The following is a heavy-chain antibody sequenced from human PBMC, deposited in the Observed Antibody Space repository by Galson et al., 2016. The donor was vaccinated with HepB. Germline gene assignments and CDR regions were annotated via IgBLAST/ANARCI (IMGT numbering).Heavy chain of an antibody. CDR3: AREGGCSGGRCHTAAFDI. D-gene: IGHD2-15*01. J-gene: IGHJ3*02. CDR2: IGAAGDT. V-gene: IGHV3-13*01. Sequence: SLRLSCAASGFTFSNYDMHWVRQATGKGLEWVSAIGAAGDTYYPGSVKGRFTISRENANNSLYLHMNSLRAGDTAVYYCAREGGCSGGRCHTAAFDIWGQGTTVTVSS. CDR1: GFTFSNYD.